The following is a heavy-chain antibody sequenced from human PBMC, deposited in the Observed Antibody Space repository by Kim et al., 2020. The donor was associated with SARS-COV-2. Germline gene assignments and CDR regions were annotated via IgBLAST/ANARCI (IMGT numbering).Heavy chain of an antibody. CDR3: ARGGLTREYFDY. CDR2: IIPILGIA. CDR1: GGTFSSYA. D-gene: IGHD6-25*01. J-gene: IGHJ4*02. V-gene: IGHV1-69*04. Sequence: SVKVSCKASGGTFSSYAISWVRQAPGQGLEWMGRIIPILGIANYAQKFQGRVTITADKSTSTAYMELSSLRSEDTAVYYCARGGLTREYFDYWGQGTLVTVSS.